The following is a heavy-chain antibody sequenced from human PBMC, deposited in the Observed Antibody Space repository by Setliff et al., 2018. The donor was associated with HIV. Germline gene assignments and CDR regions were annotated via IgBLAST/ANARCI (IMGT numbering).Heavy chain of an antibody. V-gene: IGHV4-59*01. D-gene: IGHD3-3*01. CDR2: IYYSGST. CDR1: GGSISSYY. Sequence: LSLTCTVSGGSISSYYWSWIRQPPGKGLEWIGYIYYSGSTNYNPSLKSRVTISVDTSKNQFSLKLSSVTAADTAVYYCARGNYNFWSGYYPLDYYYYYMDVWGKGTTVTVSS. CDR3: ARGNYNFWSGYYPLDYYYYYMDV. J-gene: IGHJ6*03.